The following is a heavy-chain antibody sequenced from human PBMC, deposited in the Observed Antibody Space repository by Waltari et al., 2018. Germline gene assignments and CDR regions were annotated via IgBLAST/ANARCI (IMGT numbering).Heavy chain of an antibody. V-gene: IGHV1-69-2*01. CDR1: GYTFTDSY. CDR2: VDPEDGET. CDR3: ATHNLDFGVVTGDY. Sequence: EVQLVQSGAEVKKPGATVKISCKASGYTFTDSYMHWVQQAPGKGLEWMGRVDPEDGETIYAEKCKGRVTITADTSTDTAYMELSSLRSEDTAVYYCATHNLDFGVVTGDYWGQGTLVTVSS. D-gene: IGHD3-3*01. J-gene: IGHJ4*02.